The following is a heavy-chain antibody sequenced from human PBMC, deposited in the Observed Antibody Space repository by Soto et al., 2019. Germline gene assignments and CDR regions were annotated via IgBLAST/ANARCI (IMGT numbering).Heavy chain of an antibody. Sequence: SETMSLTGAVYGGSISDCYWSWIRQPPRKGLEWIGEIKHSGSTNYNPSLKRRDTISVDTSKNQFSLRVNSVTVAYTAVYYCARDKGRGRTDAWGQGNLVTVSS. CDR2: IKHSGST. CDR1: GGSISDCY. CDR3: ARDKGRGRTDA. D-gene: IGHD3-10*01. J-gene: IGHJ5*02. V-gene: IGHV4-34*01.